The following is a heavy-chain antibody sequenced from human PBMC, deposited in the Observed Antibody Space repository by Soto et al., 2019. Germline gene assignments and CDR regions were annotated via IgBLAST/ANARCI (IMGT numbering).Heavy chain of an antibody. V-gene: IGHV4-39*01. CDR1: GGSISSSRYY. D-gene: IGHD2-8*01. J-gene: IGHJ4*02. Sequence: TSETLSLTCTVSGGSISSSRYYWGWIRQPPGKGLEWIGSIYYSGSTYYNPSLKSRVTISVDTSKNQFSLKLSSVPAADTAVYYCARHVSYFDYWDQGTLVTSPQ. CDR2: IYYSGST. CDR3: ARHVSYFDY.